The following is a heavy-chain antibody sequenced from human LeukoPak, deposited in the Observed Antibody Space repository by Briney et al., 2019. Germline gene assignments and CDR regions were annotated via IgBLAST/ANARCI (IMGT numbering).Heavy chain of an antibody. CDR3: ARVLFNSGYDS. J-gene: IGHJ5*01. CDR2: INPNSGET. V-gene: IGHV1-2*02. Sequence: GASVKVSCKASGYTFTGAYMHWVRQAPGQGLEWTGWINPNSGETRYEQKFQGRVTMTRDTSIDTAHMELGSLTSDDTAVYYCARVLFNSGYDSWGQGTLVTVSS. CDR1: GYTFTGAY. D-gene: IGHD3-9*01.